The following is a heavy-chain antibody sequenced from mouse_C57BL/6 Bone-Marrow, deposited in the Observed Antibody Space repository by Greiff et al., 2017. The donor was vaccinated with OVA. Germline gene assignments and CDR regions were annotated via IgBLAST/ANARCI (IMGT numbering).Heavy chain of an antibody. J-gene: IGHJ3*01. Sequence: QVQLQQPGAELVRPGSSVKLSCKASGYTFTSYWMDWVKQRPGQGLEWIGNIYPSDSETPYNQKFKDKATLTVDKSSSTAYMQLSSLTSEDSAVYYCAIGLLRQFAYWGQGTLVTVSA. D-gene: IGHD2-3*01. CDR1: GYTFTSYW. CDR2: IYPSDSET. CDR3: AIGLLRQFAY. V-gene: IGHV1-61*01.